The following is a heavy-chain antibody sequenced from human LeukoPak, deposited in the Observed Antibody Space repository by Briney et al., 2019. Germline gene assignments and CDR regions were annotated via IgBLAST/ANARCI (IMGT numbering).Heavy chain of an antibody. CDR1: GDSLSNYY. CDR2: IYYSGGT. D-gene: IGHD6-13*01. CDR3: ARTGYCSSKYCDYYGMDV. V-gene: IGHV4-59*01. Sequence: TLSLTCTISGDSLSNYYWSWIRQPPGRGLEWIGYIYYSGGTDYNPSLKSRVSISVDTSKTHFSLKLTSVTAADTAVYYCARTGYCSSKYCDYYGMDVWGQGTTVIVSS. J-gene: IGHJ6*02.